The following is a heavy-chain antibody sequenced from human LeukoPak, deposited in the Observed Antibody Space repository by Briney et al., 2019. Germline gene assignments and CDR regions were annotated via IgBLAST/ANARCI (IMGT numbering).Heavy chain of an antibody. V-gene: IGHV3-74*01. J-gene: IGHJ4*02. CDR3: VSFYETY. CDR1: GNYW. CDR2: INSDGSWT. Sequence: GGSLILSCAASGNYWMHWVRQAPGKGLMWVSHINSDGSWTSYTDSVKGRFTISKDNAKNTVYLQMNNLRAEDTAVYYCVSFYETYWGRGTLVTVSS. D-gene: IGHD2-2*01.